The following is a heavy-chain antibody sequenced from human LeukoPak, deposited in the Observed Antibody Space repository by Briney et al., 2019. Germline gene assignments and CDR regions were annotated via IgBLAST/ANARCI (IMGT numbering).Heavy chain of an antibody. Sequence: PGGSLRLSCAASGFTFGDYYMNWIRQAPGKGLEWVSYISSSVTTVRYADSVMGRSTISRDNAKNSLYLQMNSLRADDTAVYYCVRSYSAYDSFDYWGQGTLVTVSS. CDR1: GFTFGDYY. CDR3: VRSYSAYDSFDY. D-gene: IGHD5-12*01. J-gene: IGHJ4*02. V-gene: IGHV3-11*01. CDR2: ISSSVTTV.